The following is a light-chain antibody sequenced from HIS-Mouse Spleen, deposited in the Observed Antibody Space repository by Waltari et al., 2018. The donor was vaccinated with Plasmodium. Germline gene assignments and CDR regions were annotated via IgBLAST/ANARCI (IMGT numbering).Light chain of an antibody. J-gene: IGKJ1*01. Sequence: DIQMTQSPSTLSASVGDRVTITCRASQSISRWLDWYQQKPGKAPKLLIYKASSLESGVPSRFSGSGSGTEFTLTISSLQPDDFATYYCQQYNSYSWTFGQGTKVEIK. V-gene: IGKV1-5*03. CDR2: KAS. CDR1: QSISRW. CDR3: QQYNSYSWT.